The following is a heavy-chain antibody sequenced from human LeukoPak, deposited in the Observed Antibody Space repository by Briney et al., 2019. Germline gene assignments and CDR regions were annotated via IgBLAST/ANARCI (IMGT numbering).Heavy chain of an antibody. CDR1: GGTSSSYA. D-gene: IGHD3-22*01. CDR2: IIPILGIA. V-gene: IGHV1-69*04. J-gene: IGHJ4*02. Sequence: SVKVSCKASGGTSSSYAISWVRQAPGQGLEWMGRIIPILGIANYAQKFQGRVTITADKSTSTAYMELSSLRSEDTAVYYCATNPGYYDSSGGFDYWGQGTLVTVSS. CDR3: ATNPGYYDSSGGFDY.